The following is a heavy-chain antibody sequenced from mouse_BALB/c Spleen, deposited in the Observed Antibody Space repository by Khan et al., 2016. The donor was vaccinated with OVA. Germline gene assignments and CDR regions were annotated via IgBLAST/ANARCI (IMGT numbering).Heavy chain of an antibody. Sequence: EVQLVETGAELVKPGASVKLSCTASGFNIKDTYMHWVKQRPEQGLEWIGRIDPANGNTKYDPKFQGKATITADTSSNTAYLQLSSLTSEDTAVYYCAREGTYFWYCDVWGAGTTVTVSS. D-gene: IGHD2-10*01. CDR3: AREGTYFWYCDV. CDR1: GFNIKDTY. J-gene: IGHJ1*01. CDR2: IDPANGNT. V-gene: IGHV14-3*02.